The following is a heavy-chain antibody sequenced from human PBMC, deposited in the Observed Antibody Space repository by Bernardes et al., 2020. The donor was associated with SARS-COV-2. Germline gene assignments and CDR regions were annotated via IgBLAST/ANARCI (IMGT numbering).Heavy chain of an antibody. CDR2: IKQDGSEK. CDR1: GFTFSSYC. J-gene: IGHJ4*02. V-gene: IGHV3-7*03. Sequence: GGSLRLSCAASGFTFSSYCMSWVRQAPGKGLEWVANIKQDGSEKNYVDSVKGRFTISRDNAKNSLYLQMNSLRAEDTAVYYCARAGRVDYWGQGTLVTVSS. CDR3: ARAGRVDY.